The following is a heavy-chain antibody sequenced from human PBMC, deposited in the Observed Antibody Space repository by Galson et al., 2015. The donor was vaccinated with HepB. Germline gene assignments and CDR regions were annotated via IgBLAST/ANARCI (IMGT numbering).Heavy chain of an antibody. CDR1: GFTFSSYG. CDR3: AKDLAPYYGSGSQGH. CDR2: IRYDGSNK. D-gene: IGHD3-10*01. Sequence: SLRLSCAASGFTFSSYGMHWVRQAPGKGLEWVAFIRYDGSNKYYADSVKGRFTISRDNSKNTLYLQMNSLRAEDTAVYYCAKDLAPYYGSGSQGHWGQGTLVTVSS. V-gene: IGHV3-30*02. J-gene: IGHJ4*02.